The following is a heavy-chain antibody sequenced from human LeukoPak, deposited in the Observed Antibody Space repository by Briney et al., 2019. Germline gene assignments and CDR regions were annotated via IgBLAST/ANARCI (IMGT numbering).Heavy chain of an antibody. J-gene: IGHJ4*02. V-gene: IGHV3-23*01. CDR2: ISGSGGST. CDR1: GFTFSSYA. CDR3: AKSRRDGSGSQNYFDY. D-gene: IGHD3-10*01. Sequence: GGSLRLSCAASGFTFSSYAMSWVRQAPGKGLEWVSAISGSGGSTYYADSVKGRFTISRDNSKNTLYLQMNSLRAEDTAVYYCAKSRRDGSGSQNYFDYWGQGTLVTVSS.